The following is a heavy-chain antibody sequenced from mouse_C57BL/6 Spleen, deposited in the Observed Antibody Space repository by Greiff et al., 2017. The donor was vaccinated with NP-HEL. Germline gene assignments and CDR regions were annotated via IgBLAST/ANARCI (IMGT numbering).Heavy chain of an antibody. CDR3: ARRLGPYWYFDV. V-gene: IGHV1-54*01. CDR1: GYAFTNYL. J-gene: IGHJ1*03. D-gene: IGHD1-2*01. Sequence: VQLQQSGAELVRPGTSVKVSCKASGYAFTNYLIEWVKQRPGQGLEWIGVINPGSGGTNYNEKFKGKATLTADKSSSTAYMQLSSLTSEDSAVYFCARRLGPYWYFDVWGTGTTVTVSS. CDR2: INPGSGGT.